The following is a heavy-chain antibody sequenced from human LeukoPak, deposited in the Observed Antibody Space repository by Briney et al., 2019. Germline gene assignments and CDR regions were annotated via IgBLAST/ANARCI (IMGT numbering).Heavy chain of an antibody. D-gene: IGHD4-23*01. CDR2: INQDGSEQ. CDR3: AKPYCDITPPGRDYCGANV. J-gene: IGHJ6*02. V-gene: IGHV3-7*01. Sequence: QPSETLSLTCTVSGGSISSGDYYWSWIRQPPGKGLEWVANINQDGSEQYYVDSVKGRFTISRDNSKNTLYLQMNSLRAEDTALYYCAKPYCDITPPGRDYCGANVWGQGTTVTVSS. CDR1: GGSISSGDYY.